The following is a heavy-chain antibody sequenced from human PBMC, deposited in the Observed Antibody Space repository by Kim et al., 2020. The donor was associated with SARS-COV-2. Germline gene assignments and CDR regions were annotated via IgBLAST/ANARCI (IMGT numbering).Heavy chain of an antibody. D-gene: IGHD2-15*01. CDR2: ISGSGGST. J-gene: IGHJ2*01. V-gene: IGHV3-23*01. Sequence: GGSLRLSCAASGFTFSSYAMSWVRQAPGKGLEWVSAISGSGGSTYYADSVKGRFTISRDNSKNTLYLQMNSLRAEDTAVYYCAKVGSEGADTAIVVVVAATGWYFDLWGRGTLVTVSS. CDR1: GFTFSSYA. CDR3: AKVGSEGADTAIVVVVAATGWYFDL.